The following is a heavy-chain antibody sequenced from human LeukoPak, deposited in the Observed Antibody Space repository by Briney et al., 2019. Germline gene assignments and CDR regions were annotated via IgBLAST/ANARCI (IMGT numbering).Heavy chain of an antibody. CDR3: ARGGLDYDFWSGYRNYYYYYMDV. V-gene: IGHV1-2*02. CDR2: INPNSGGT. CDR1: GYTFTGYY. D-gene: IGHD3-3*01. J-gene: IGHJ6*03. Sequence: GASVKVSCKASGYTFTGYYMHWVRQAPGQGLEWMGWINPNSGGTNYAQKFQGRVTMTRDTSISTAYMELSRLRSDDTAVYYCARGGLDYDFWSGYRNYYYYYMDVWGKGTTVTVSS.